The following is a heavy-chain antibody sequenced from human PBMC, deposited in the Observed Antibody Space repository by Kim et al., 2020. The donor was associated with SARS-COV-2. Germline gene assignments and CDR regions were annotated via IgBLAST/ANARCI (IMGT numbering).Heavy chain of an antibody. Sequence: YTDTVEDRFTISRDNSQNTPYVQMNSLIGEDTAVYYCAKEGAPTTKYGMDVWGQGTTVTVSS. J-gene: IGHJ6*02. CDR3: AKEGAPTTKYGMDV. V-gene: IGHV3-23*01. D-gene: IGHD2-8*01.